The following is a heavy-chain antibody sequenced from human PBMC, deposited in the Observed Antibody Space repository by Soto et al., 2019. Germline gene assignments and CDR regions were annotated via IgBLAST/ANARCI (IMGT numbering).Heavy chain of an antibody. D-gene: IGHD2-2*01. Sequence: SETLSLTCTVSSASISSSRYTWGWIRQPPGKGLEWIGSIYYSGNTYYNPSLKSRVTISVVTSKNQFSLKLNSVTAADTAVYYCASHCSSASCYLPAFDYWGQGTLVTVSS. V-gene: IGHV4-39*01. CDR3: ASHCSSASCYLPAFDY. CDR1: SASISSSRYT. CDR2: IYYSGNT. J-gene: IGHJ4*02.